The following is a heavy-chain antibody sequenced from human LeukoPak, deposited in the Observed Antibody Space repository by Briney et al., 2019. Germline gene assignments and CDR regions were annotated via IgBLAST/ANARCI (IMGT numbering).Heavy chain of an antibody. D-gene: IGHD5-12*01. CDR3: VRAEGGGYARY. CDR1: GASISNYY. Sequence: SETLSLTCTVSGASISNYYWSWIRQPAGKGLEWIGRMYNSGSTIYNPSLQSRVTMSPDTSSNHFSLNLISVTAADTPVYYCVRAEGGGYARYWGQGTLVTVSS. J-gene: IGHJ4*02. CDR2: MYNSGST. V-gene: IGHV4-4*07.